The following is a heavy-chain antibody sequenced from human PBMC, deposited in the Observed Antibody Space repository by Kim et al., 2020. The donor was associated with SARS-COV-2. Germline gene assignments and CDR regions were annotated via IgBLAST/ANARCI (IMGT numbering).Heavy chain of an antibody. CDR2: ISYGGSNK. Sequence: GGSLRLSCAASGFTFSDFGMHWVRQAPGKGLEWVAVISYGGSNKYYADSVKGRFTISRDNSKNTLYLQMNSLRAEDTAVYYCAKYDILTGYDNWGQGTLVTVSS. V-gene: IGHV3-30*18. J-gene: IGHJ4*02. CDR3: AKYDILTGYDN. CDR1: GFTFSDFG. D-gene: IGHD3-9*01.